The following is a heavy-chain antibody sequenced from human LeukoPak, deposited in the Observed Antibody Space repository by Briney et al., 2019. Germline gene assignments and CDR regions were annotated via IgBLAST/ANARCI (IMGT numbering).Heavy chain of an antibody. CDR1: GYTFTSYD. Sequence: ASVKVSCKASGYTFTSYDIHWVRQAPGQRVEGMGWMNPKSGNTGYAQKFQGRVTITRNTSISTAYMELSSLRSEDTAVYYCAGVGIAAAGGLDYWGQGTLVTVSS. J-gene: IGHJ4*02. CDR3: AGVGIAAAGGLDY. V-gene: IGHV1-8*03. D-gene: IGHD6-13*01. CDR2: MNPKSGNT.